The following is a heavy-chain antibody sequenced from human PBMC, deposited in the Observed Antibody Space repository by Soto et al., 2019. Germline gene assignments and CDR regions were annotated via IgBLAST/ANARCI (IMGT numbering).Heavy chain of an antibody. Sequence: GGSLRLSCAASGFTFSSYGMHWVRQAPGKGLEWVAVISYDGSNKYYADSVKGRFTISRDNSKNTLYLQMNSLRAEDTAVYYCAKSYETVGTRGYSVYGEGGQGTLVTVSS. CDR1: GFTFSSYG. D-gene: IGHD5-12*01. CDR3: AKSYETVGTRGYSVYGE. V-gene: IGHV3-30*18. CDR2: ISYDGSNK. J-gene: IGHJ4*02.